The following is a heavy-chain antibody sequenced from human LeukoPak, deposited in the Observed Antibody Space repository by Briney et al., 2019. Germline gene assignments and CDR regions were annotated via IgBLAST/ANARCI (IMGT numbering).Heavy chain of an antibody. J-gene: IGHJ4*02. Sequence: GGSLRLSCAASGFTFSSHGMHWVRQAPGKGLEWVAVISYDGSNKYYADSVKGRFTISRDNSKNTLYLQMNSLRAEDTAVYYCAKGSTIPREIDYWGQGTLVTVSS. CDR3: AKGSTIPREIDY. V-gene: IGHV3-30*18. D-gene: IGHD1-14*01. CDR2: ISYDGSNK. CDR1: GFTFSSHG.